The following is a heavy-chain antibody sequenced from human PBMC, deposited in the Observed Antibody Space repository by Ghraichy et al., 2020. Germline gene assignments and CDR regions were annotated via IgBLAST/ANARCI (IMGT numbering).Heavy chain of an antibody. D-gene: IGHD3-9*01. CDR3: ARGPDTLTGYYRFDF. CDR2: INVGTGDT. J-gene: IGHJ4*02. CDR1: GYIFGSHA. V-gene: IGHV1-3*01. Sequence: ASVKVSCKTSGYIFGSHAIHWVRQTPGQRLEWTGWINVGTGDTRYSQMFQGRVTITRDTSATTAHMDLSGLRSEDTAVYYCARGPDTLTGYYRFDFWGQGTLVTVSS.